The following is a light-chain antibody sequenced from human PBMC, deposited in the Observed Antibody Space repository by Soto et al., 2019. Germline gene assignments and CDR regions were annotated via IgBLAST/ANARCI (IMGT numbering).Light chain of an antibody. Sequence: ALTQPASVSGSPGQSITISCTGTSSDVGSYNLVSWYQQHPGKAPKLMIYEVSKRPSGVSNRFSGSKSDNTASLTISGLQAEDEADYYCCSYAGSSTFAVFGTGTKLTVL. CDR1: SSDVGSYNL. CDR3: CSYAGSSTFAV. J-gene: IGLJ1*01. CDR2: EVS. V-gene: IGLV2-23*02.